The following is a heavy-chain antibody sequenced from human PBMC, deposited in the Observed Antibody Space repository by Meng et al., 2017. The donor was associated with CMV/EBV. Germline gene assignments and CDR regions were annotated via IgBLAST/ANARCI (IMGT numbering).Heavy chain of an antibody. V-gene: IGHV3-30-3*01. J-gene: IGHJ6*02. CDR2: ISYDGSNK. CDR1: GFTFSSYA. D-gene: IGHD3-16*02. Sequence: SCAASGFTFSSYAMHWVRQAPGKGLEWVAVISYDGSNKYYADSVKGRFTISRDNFKNTLYLQMNSLRAEDAAVYYCARDITPSPVNYYYYYGMDVWGQGTTVTVSS. CDR3: ARDITPSPVNYYYYYGMDV.